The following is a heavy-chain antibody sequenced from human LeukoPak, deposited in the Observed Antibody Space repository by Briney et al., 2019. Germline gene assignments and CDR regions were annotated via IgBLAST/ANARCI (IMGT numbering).Heavy chain of an antibody. CDR1: GFTFSSYG. CDR2: ISGSGGST. V-gene: IGHV3-23*01. J-gene: IGHJ5*02. CDR3: ARDMIRGVVNH. D-gene: IGHD3-10*01. Sequence: GGSLRLSCAASGFTFSSYGMSWVRQAPGKGLEWVSAISGSGGSTYYADSVKGRFTISRDNAKNTLYMHLNSLRVEDTAVYYCARDMIRGVVNHWGQGTLVTVSS.